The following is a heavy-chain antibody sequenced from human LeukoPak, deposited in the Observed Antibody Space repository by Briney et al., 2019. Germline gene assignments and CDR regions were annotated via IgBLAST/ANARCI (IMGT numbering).Heavy chain of an antibody. D-gene: IGHD2-2*01. CDR1: GYTFTSYG. Sequence: ASVKVSCKASGYTFTSYGISWVRQAPGQGLEWMGWISAYNGNTNYAQKLQGRVTMTTDTSTSTAYMGLRSLRSDDTAVYYCARGTGYCSSTSCYVLWFDPWGQGTLVTVSS. J-gene: IGHJ5*02. CDR2: ISAYNGNT. CDR3: ARGTGYCSSTSCYVLWFDP. V-gene: IGHV1-18*01.